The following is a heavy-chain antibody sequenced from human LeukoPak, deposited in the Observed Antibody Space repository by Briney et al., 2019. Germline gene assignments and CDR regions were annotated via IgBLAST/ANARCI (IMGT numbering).Heavy chain of an antibody. Sequence: GASVKVSCKASGYTFTSYGISWVRQAPGQGLEWMGWISAYNGNTNYAQKFQGRVTITTDESTSTAYMELSSLRSEDTAVYYCARGSDDGFDGYYFDYWGQGTLVTVSS. CDR2: ISAYNGNT. D-gene: IGHD4-17*01. V-gene: IGHV1-18*01. CDR1: GYTFTSYG. CDR3: ARGSDDGFDGYYFDY. J-gene: IGHJ4*02.